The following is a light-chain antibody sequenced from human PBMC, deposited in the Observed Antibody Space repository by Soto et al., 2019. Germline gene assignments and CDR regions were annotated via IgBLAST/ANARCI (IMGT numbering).Light chain of an antibody. CDR2: QDI. CDR3: QAWDSSTFRV. CDR1: KLGDKY. V-gene: IGLV3-1*01. J-gene: IGLJ2*01. Sequence: SSELTQPPSVSVSPGQTASITCSGDKLGDKYACWYQQKPGQSPVLVIYQDIKRPSGIPERFSGSNSGNTATLTISGTQAMDEADYYCQAWDSSTFRVFGGGTKLTVL.